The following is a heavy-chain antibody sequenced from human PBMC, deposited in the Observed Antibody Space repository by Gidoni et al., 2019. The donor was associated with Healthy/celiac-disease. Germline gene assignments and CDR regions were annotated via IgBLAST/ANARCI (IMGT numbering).Heavy chain of an antibody. Sequence: EVQLVESGGGLVQPGVSLRLSCAASGFTVSRNYMSWVRQAPGKGLEWVAGIYSGGSTYYADSVKGRFTISRDNSKNTLYLQMNSLRAEDTAVYYCARNSDFWSGYYYGMDVWGQGTTVTVSS. CDR2: IYSGGST. D-gene: IGHD3-3*01. CDR1: GFTVSRNY. J-gene: IGHJ6*02. CDR3: ARNSDFWSGYYYGMDV. V-gene: IGHV3-66*01.